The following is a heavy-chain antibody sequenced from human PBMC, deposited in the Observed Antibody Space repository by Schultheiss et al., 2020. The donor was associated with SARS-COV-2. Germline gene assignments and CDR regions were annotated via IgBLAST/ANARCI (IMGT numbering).Heavy chain of an antibody. Sequence: SETLSLTCTVSGGSISSYYWSWIRQPPGKGLEWIGYVYHSGSTNYNPSLKSRVTISVDTSKNQFSLKLSSVTAADTAVYYCASWGSAIAVAAEYFQHWGQGTLVTVSS. CDR1: GGSISSYY. D-gene: IGHD6-19*01. J-gene: IGHJ1*01. V-gene: IGHV4-59*01. CDR3: ASWGSAIAVAAEYFQH. CDR2: VYHSGST.